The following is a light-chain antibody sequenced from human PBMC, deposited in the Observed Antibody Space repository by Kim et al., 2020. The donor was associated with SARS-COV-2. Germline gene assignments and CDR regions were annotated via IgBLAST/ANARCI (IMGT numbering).Light chain of an antibody. CDR1: NSNIGSNY. Sequence: VTISWSGSNSNIGSNYVYWYQRLPGTAPKLLIYRNNQRPSGVPDRFSGSKSATSASLAISGLRSEDEADYFCAAWDDSLNGQGVFGGGTQLTVL. CDR2: RNN. CDR3: AAWDDSLNGQGV. V-gene: IGLV1-47*01. J-gene: IGLJ3*02.